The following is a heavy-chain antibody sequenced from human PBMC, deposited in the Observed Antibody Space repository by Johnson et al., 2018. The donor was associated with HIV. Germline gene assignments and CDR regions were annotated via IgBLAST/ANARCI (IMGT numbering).Heavy chain of an antibody. CDR3: AKLPVPYGGFDGAFNF. CDR2: ISYDGSNK. J-gene: IGHJ3*01. Sequence: VQLVESGGGVVQPGRSLRLSCAASGFSFSSYDMHWVRQAPGKGLEWVAVISYDGSNKYYADSVKGRFTISRDNSKNTLYLQMNSLRAEDTAVYYCAKLPVPYGGFDGAFNFWGQGTMVTVSS. V-gene: IGHV3-30*18. D-gene: IGHD5-12*01. CDR1: GFSFSSYD.